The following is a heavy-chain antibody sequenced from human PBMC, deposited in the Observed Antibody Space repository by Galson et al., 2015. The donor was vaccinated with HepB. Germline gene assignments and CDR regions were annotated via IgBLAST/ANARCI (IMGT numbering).Heavy chain of an antibody. CDR2: IYYSGST. CDR3: ARDGAARPPWFDP. J-gene: IGHJ5*02. D-gene: IGHD6-6*01. CDR1: GGSFSHYY. Sequence: SETLSLTCAVYGGSFSHYYWSWIRQPPGKGLEWIGYIYYSGSTNYNPSLKSRVTMSVDTSKNQFSLKLSSVTAADTAVYYCARDGAARPPWFDPWGQGTLVTVSS. V-gene: IGHV4-59*12.